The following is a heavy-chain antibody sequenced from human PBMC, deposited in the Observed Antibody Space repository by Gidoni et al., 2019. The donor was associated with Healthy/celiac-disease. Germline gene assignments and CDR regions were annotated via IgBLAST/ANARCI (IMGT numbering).Heavy chain of an antibody. V-gene: IGHV4-39*01. CDR2: IYYSGST. D-gene: IGHD5-18*01. Sequence: QLQLQESGPGLVKPSETLSLTCTVSGGSISSSSYYWGWIRQPPGKGLEWIGSIYYSGSTYYNPSLKSRVTISVDTSKNQFSLKLSSVTAADTAVYYCARRSQLWYIYFDYWGQGTLVTVSS. CDR3: ARRSQLWYIYFDY. CDR1: GGSISSSSYY. J-gene: IGHJ4*02.